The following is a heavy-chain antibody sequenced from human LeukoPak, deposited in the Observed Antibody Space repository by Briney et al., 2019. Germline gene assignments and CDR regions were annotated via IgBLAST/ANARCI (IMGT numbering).Heavy chain of an antibody. D-gene: IGHD4-17*01. J-gene: IGHJ4*02. CDR1: GGSITSYNYY. CDR2: ISYSGST. CDR3: AREREGPYGYLDY. Sequence: SETLSLTCTVSGGSITSYNYYGGWIRQPPGKGLEWIGSISYSGSTYYNPSLKSRVTISVDTSKNQFSLRLSSVTAADTAVYYCAREREGPYGYLDYWGQGTLVTVSS. V-gene: IGHV4-39*07.